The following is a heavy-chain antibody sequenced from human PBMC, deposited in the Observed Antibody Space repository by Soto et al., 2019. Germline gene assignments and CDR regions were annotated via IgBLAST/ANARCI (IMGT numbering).Heavy chain of an antibody. D-gene: IGHD3-3*01. CDR2: ISYDGSNK. Sequence: ESGGGVVQPGRSLRLSCAASGFTFSSYAMHWVRQAPGKGLEWVAVISYDGSNKYYADSVKGRFTISRDNSKNTLYLQMNSLSAEDTAVYYCARGSGEGGYWGQGTLVTVSS. CDR1: GFTFSSYA. V-gene: IGHV3-30-3*01. CDR3: ARGSGEGGY. J-gene: IGHJ4*02.